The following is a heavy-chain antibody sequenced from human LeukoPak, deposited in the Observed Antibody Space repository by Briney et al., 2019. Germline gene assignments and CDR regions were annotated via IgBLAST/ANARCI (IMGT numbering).Heavy chain of an antibody. D-gene: IGHD2-8*01. CDR2: INQDGGEK. Sequence: GGSLRLSCAASGFTFSSYWMTWARQAPGKGLEWVANINQDGGEKHYVDSVKGRFTISRDNSENTLFLQMSSLRTEDTAVYYCAKDPLGFCTRATCRYLDSWGQGTLVTVSS. J-gene: IGHJ4*02. CDR3: AKDPLGFCTRATCRYLDS. CDR1: GFTFSSYW. V-gene: IGHV3-7*01.